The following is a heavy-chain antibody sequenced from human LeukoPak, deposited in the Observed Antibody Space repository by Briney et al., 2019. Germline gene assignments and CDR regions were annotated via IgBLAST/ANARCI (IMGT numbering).Heavy chain of an antibody. CDR1: GGTFSSYA. D-gene: IGHD6-13*01. CDR3: ARGSCVPSGYYGKEV. CDR2: IIPILGIA. Sequence: SVNVSGKASGGTFSSYAISWVRQAPGQGLEWMGRIIPILGIADYAQKFQGRVTITADKSTSTAYMELSSLRSEDTAVYYCARGSCVPSGYYGKEVWGQGTPVTV. J-gene: IGHJ6*02. V-gene: IGHV1-69*04.